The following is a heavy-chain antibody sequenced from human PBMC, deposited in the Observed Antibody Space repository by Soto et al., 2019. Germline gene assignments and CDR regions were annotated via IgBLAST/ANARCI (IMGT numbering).Heavy chain of an antibody. Sequence: TLSLTCTVSGDSITDFHWSWIRQPPGKVLEWIGYVYFSGSTKYNPSFKSRVTMSIDTSKNEFSLRLISVTAADSAAYFCAAYEREGYFDYWGQGALVTVSS. CDR2: VYFSGST. CDR1: GDSITDFH. CDR3: AAYEREGYFDY. J-gene: IGHJ4*02. D-gene: IGHD3-22*01. V-gene: IGHV4-59*01.